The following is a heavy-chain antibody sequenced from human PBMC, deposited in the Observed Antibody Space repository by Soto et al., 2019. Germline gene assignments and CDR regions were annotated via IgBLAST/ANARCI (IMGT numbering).Heavy chain of an antibody. Sequence: VASVKVSCKASGYTFTSYGISWVRQAPGQGLEWMGWISAYNGNTNYAQKLQGRVTMTTDTSTSTAYMELRSLRSDDTAVYYCGRDGADILTGYSANGSAPWGQGTLVTVSS. J-gene: IGHJ5*02. CDR2: ISAYNGNT. D-gene: IGHD3-9*01. V-gene: IGHV1-18*01. CDR3: GRDGADILTGYSANGSAP. CDR1: GYTFTSYG.